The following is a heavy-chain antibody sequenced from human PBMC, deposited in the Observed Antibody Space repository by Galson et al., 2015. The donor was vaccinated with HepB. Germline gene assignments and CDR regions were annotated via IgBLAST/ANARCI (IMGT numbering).Heavy chain of an antibody. CDR3: TRPNYPTPIVGATTY. CDR2: IRSKAYGGTT. J-gene: IGHJ4*02. CDR1: GFTFGDYA. D-gene: IGHD1-26*01. Sequence: SLRLSCAASGFTFGDYAMSWVRQAPGKGLEWVGFIRSKAYGGTTEYAASVKGRFTISRDDSKSIAYLQMNSLKTEDTAVYYCTRPNYPTPIVGATTYWGQGTLVTVSS. V-gene: IGHV3-49*04.